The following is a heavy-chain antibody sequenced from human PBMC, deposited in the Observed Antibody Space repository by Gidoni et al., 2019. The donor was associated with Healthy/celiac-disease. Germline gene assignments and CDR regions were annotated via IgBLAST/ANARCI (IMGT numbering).Heavy chain of an antibody. CDR3: TSHVVRGYDSLPYYYGMDV. D-gene: IGHD5-12*01. Sequence: EVQLVESGGGLVQPGGSLKLSCAASGFTFSGSAMHWVRQASGKGLEWVGRIRSKANSYATAYAASVKGRFTISRDDSKNTAYLQMNSLKTEDTAVYYCTSHVVRGYDSLPYYYGMDVWGQGTTVTVSS. V-gene: IGHV3-73*02. J-gene: IGHJ6*02. CDR2: IRSKANSYAT. CDR1: GFTFSGSA.